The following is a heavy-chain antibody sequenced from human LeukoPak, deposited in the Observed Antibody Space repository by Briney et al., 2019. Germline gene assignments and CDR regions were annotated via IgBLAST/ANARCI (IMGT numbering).Heavy chain of an antibody. CDR3: ARGDYYDSSEYYFDY. D-gene: IGHD3-22*01. J-gene: IGHJ4*02. CDR2: IYYGGTT. Sequence: SETLSLTCTVSGGSISSYCWSWIRQPPGKELEWIGYIYYGGTTNYNPSLKSRVTISVDTSKNQFSLKLSSVTAADTAVYYCARGDYYDSSEYYFDYWGQGTLVTVSS. V-gene: IGHV4-59*01. CDR1: GGSISSYC.